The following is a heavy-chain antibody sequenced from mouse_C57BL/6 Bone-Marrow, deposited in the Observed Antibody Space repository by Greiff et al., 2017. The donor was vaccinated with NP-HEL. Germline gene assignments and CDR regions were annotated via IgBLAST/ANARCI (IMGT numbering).Heavy chain of an antibody. V-gene: IGHV2-2*01. CDR3: ARNAVDGAMDY. CDR1: GFSLTSYG. CDR2: IWSGGST. Sequence: VKLVESGPGLVQPSQSLSITCPVSGFSLTSYGVHWVRQSPGKGLEWLGVIWSGGSTDYNAAFISRLSISKDNSKSQVFFKMNSLQADDTAIYYCARNAVDGAMDYWGQGTSVTVSS. J-gene: IGHJ4*01.